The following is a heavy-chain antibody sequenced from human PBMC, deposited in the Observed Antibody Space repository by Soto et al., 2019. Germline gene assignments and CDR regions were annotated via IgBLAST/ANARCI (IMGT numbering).Heavy chain of an antibody. V-gene: IGHV3-30*03. CDR1: GFTFSSYG. Sequence: PGGSLRLSCAASGFTFSSYGMHWVRQAPGKGLEWVAVISYDGSNKYYADSVKGRFTISRDNSKNTLYLQMNSLRAEDTAVYYCASAWCTSCRLDYWGQGTLVTVSS. D-gene: IGHD2-2*01. CDR3: ASAWCTSCRLDY. CDR2: ISYDGSNK. J-gene: IGHJ4*02.